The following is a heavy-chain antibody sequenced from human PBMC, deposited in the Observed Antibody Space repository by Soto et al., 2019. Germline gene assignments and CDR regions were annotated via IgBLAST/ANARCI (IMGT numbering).Heavy chain of an antibody. CDR1: GGTFSSYA. J-gene: IGHJ6*02. CDR2: IIPIFGTA. CDR3: ALHYGSGSNYYSYGMDV. D-gene: IGHD3-10*01. V-gene: IGHV1-69*12. Sequence: QVQLVQSGAEVKKPGSSVKVSCKASGGTFSSYAISWVRQAPGQGLEWMGGIIPIFGTANYAQKFQGRVTITADESTSTAHMELSSLRSADTAVHYCALHYGSGSNYYSYGMDVWGQGTTVTVSS.